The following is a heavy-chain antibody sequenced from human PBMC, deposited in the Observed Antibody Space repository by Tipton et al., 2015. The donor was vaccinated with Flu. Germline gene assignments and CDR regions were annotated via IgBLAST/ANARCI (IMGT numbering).Heavy chain of an antibody. D-gene: IGHD3-10*01. Sequence: TLSLTCTVSGGSISSGSHYWSWIRQPAGKGLEWIGRIYTSGNTNYNPSLKTRVTISVDTSKNQFSLKLTSVTAADTAVYYCARDDGDYGSETYHYYYGMDIWGQGTTVTVSS. CDR2: IYTSGNT. V-gene: IGHV4-61*02. CDR3: ARDDGDYGSETYHYYYGMDI. J-gene: IGHJ6*02. CDR1: GGSISSGSHY.